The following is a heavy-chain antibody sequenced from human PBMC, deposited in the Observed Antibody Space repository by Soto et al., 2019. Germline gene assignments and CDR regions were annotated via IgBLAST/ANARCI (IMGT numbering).Heavy chain of an antibody. Sequence: GESLKISCKGSGSSFTSYWISWVRQMPGKGLEWMGRIDPSASYTNYSPSFQGHVTISADKSISTAYLQWSSLKASDTAMYYCATLPYSSSYYYYGMDVWGQGTTVTVAS. V-gene: IGHV5-10-1*01. CDR1: GSSFTSYW. CDR3: ATLPYSSSYYYYGMDV. J-gene: IGHJ6*02. D-gene: IGHD6-6*01. CDR2: IDPSASYT.